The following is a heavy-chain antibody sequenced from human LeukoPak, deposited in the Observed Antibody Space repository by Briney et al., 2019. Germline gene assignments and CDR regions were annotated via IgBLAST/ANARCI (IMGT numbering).Heavy chain of an antibody. V-gene: IGHV1-46*01. CDR2: INPSGGST. D-gene: IGHD3-22*01. CDR1: GYTFTSYY. CDR3: ARSSYPTRGIVVVPALDY. Sequence: GASVKVSCKASGYTFTSYYMHWVRQAPGQGLEWMGIINPSGGSTSYAQKFQGRVTMTRDTSTSTVYMELSSLRSEDTAVYYCARSSYPTRGIVVVPALDYWGQGTLVTVSS. J-gene: IGHJ4*02.